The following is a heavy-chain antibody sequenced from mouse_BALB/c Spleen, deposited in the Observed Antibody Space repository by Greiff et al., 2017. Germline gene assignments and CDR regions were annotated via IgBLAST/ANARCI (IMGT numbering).Heavy chain of an antibody. V-gene: IGHV5-17*02. CDR1: GFTFSSFG. J-gene: IGHJ4*01. Sequence: EVQVVESGGGLVPPGGSRKLSCAASGFTFSSFGMHWVRQAPEKGLEWVAYISSGSSTIYYADTVKGRFTIYRDNPKNTLFLQMTSLRSEDTAMYYCARSRVTTATYYDAMDYWGQGTSVTVSS. CDR3: ARSRVTTATYYDAMDY. CDR2: ISSGSSTI. D-gene: IGHD1-2*01.